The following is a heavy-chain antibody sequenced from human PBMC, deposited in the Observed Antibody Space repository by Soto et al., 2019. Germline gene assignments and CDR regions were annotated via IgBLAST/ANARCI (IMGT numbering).Heavy chain of an antibody. CDR2: ISGSGGDT. D-gene: IGHD5-12*01. J-gene: IGHJ4*02. V-gene: IGHV3-23*01. CDR1: GFTFTSYA. CDR3: AKEDVHGYIPVDC. Sequence: EVQLLESGGGLVQPGGSLRLSCAASGFTFTSYAMSWVRQAPGKGLEWVSGISGSGGDTYYADSVKGRFTISRDNSKNTLYLQMNSLRADDTAVYYCAKEDVHGYIPVDCWGQGTLVTVSP.